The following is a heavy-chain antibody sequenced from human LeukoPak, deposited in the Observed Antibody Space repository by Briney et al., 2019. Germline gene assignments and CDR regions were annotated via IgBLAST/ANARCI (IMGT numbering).Heavy chain of an antibody. CDR3: ARVVGSGILGYCSSTSCPDAFDI. Sequence: SETLSLTCTVSGGSISSGDYYWSWIRQPPGKGLEWIGYIYYSGSTYYNPSLKSRVTISVDTSKNQFSLKLSSVTAADTAVCYCARVVGSGILGYCSSTSCPDAFDIWGQGTMVTVSS. CDR2: IYYSGST. CDR1: GGSISSGDYY. J-gene: IGHJ3*02. V-gene: IGHV4-30-4*08. D-gene: IGHD2-2*01.